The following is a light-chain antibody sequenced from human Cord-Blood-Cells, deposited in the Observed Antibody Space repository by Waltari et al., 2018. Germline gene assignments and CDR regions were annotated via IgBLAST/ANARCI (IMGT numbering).Light chain of an antibody. Sequence: EIVLTQSPGTLSLSPGERATLSCRASQSVSSSYSAWYQQKPGQAPRLIIYGSSXXXXXXXXRFSGSGSGTDFTLTINRLEPEDFAVYYCQQYGSSPLTFGGGTKVEIK. CDR3: QQYGSSPLT. CDR1: QSVSSSY. V-gene: IGKV3-20*01. J-gene: IGKJ4*01. CDR2: GSS.